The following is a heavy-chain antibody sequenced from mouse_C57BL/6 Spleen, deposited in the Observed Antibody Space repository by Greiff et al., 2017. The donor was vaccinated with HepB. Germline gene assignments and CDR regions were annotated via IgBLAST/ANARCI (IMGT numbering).Heavy chain of an antibody. CDR3: ALRGIYYYGSSYVKFDY. V-gene: IGHV1-74*01. J-gene: IGHJ2*01. CDR1: GYTFTSYW. D-gene: IGHD1-1*01. Sequence: VQLQQPGAELVKPGASVKVSCKASGYTFTSYWMHWVKQRPGQGLEWIGRIHPSDSDTNYNQKFKGKATLTVDKSSSTAYMQLSSLTSEDSAVYYCALRGIYYYGSSYVKFDYWGQGTTLTVSS. CDR2: IHPSDSDT.